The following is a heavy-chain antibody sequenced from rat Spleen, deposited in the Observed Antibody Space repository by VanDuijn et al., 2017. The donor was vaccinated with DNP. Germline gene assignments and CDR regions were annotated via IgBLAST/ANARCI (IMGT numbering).Heavy chain of an antibody. CDR3: AIYFYSGDNWFAY. CDR1: GFTFSDYY. J-gene: IGHJ3*01. Sequence: EVQLVESGGGLVQPGRSLKLSCAASGFTFSDYYMAWVRQAPPKGLEWVAYSSYDGVNTYNGDSVKGRFTISRDNAENAIYLQMTSLRSEDTATYYCAIYFYSGDNWFAYWGQGTLVTVSS. V-gene: IGHV5-20*01. CDR2: SSYDGVNT. D-gene: IGHD1-1*01.